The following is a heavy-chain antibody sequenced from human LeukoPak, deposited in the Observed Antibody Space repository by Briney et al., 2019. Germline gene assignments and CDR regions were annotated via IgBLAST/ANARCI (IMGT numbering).Heavy chain of an antibody. CDR3: ARDEDRDDFNAFDV. CDR1: GYTFSDYH. J-gene: IGHJ3*01. D-gene: IGHD5-24*01. V-gene: IGHV1-2*02. CDR2: FNPSSGGT. Sequence: ASVKVSCKASGYTFSDYHMHWVRQAPGQGLEWMGWFNPSSGGTNCAQQFQGRVTMTSDTSSSTAYMELSSLRSDDTAVYYCARDEDRDDFNAFDVWGQGTMVTVSA.